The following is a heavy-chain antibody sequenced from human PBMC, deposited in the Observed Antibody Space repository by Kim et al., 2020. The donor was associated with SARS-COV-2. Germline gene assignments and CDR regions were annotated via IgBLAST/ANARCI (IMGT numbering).Heavy chain of an antibody. CDR1: GGSFSGYY. J-gene: IGHJ6*03. V-gene: IGHV4-34*01. D-gene: IGHD1-7*01. CDR2: INHSGST. CDR3: ARATGTTPRYYYYYMDV. Sequence: SETLSLTCAVYGGSFSGYYWSWIRQPPGKGLEWIGEINHSGSTNYNPSLKSRVTISVDTSKNQFSLKLSSVTAADTAVYYCARATGTTPRYYYYYMDVWGKGTTVTVSS.